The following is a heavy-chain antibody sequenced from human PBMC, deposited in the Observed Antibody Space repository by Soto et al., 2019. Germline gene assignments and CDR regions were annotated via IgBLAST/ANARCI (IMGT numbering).Heavy chain of an antibody. CDR3: AREVRLVRPGDYYYYGMDV. V-gene: IGHV1-69*06. D-gene: IGHD6-6*01. J-gene: IGHJ6*02. Sequence: GASVKVSCKASGGTFSSYAISWVRQAPGQGLEWMGGIIPIFGTANYAQKFQGRVTITADKSTSTAYMELSSLRSEDTAVYYCAREVRLVRPGDYYYYGMDVWGQGTTVTVSS. CDR1: GGTFSSYA. CDR2: IIPIFGTA.